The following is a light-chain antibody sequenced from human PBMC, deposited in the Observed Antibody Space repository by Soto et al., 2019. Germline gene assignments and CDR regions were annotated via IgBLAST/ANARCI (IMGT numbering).Light chain of an antibody. CDR1: SSDVGAYNL. Sequence: QSVLTQPASVSGSPGQSITISCTGTSSDVGAYNLVSWYQHHPDKAPKLMISEVSNRPSGVSDRFSGSKSGNTASLTTSGLQAEDEADYYCASLTTTNFVFGTGTKVTV. CDR3: ASLTTTNFV. J-gene: IGLJ1*01. CDR2: EVS. V-gene: IGLV2-14*01.